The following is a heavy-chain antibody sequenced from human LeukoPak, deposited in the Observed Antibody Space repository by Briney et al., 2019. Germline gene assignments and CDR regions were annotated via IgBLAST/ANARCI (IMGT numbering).Heavy chain of an antibody. CDR3: ARGGITIFGEATTPFDY. CDR2: ISSSSSII. V-gene: IGHV3-48*01. CDR1: GFTFSSYS. D-gene: IGHD3-3*01. J-gene: IGHJ4*02. Sequence: PGGSLRLSCVASGFTFSSYSMNWVRQAPGKGLEWVSYISSSSSIIYYADSVKGRFTISRDNAKNSLYLQMNSLRAEDTAVYYCARGGITIFGEATTPFDYWGQGTLVTVSS.